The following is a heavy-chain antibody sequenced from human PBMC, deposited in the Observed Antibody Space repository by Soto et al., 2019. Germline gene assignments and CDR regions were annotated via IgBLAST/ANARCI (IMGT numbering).Heavy chain of an antibody. CDR2: IYKSATT. J-gene: IGHJ5*01. D-gene: IGHD2-15*01. CDR1: GDSISTVDYF. Sequence: SETLSLTGSVSGDSISTVDYFWAWIRQPPGQALEYIGYIYKSATTYYNPSFEGRVAISLDTSKSHFSLNVTSVTAADTTVYFCARGRYCLTGRCFPNWFDSWGQGTLVTVSS. V-gene: IGHV4-30-4*01. CDR3: ARGRYCLTGRCFPNWFDS.